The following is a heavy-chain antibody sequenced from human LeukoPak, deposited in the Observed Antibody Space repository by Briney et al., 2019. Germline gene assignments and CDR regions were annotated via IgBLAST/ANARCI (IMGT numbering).Heavy chain of an antibody. J-gene: IGHJ4*02. CDR1: GFTFSSYA. V-gene: IGHV3-64*01. CDR2: ISSNGGST. D-gene: IGHD4-17*01. CDR3: ARDPSADYGDGFDY. Sequence: GGSLRLSCAASGFTFSSYAMHRVRQAPGKGLEYVSAISSNGGSTYYANSVKGRFTISRDNSKNTLYLQMGSLRAEDMAVYYCARDPSADYGDGFDYWGQGTLVTVSS.